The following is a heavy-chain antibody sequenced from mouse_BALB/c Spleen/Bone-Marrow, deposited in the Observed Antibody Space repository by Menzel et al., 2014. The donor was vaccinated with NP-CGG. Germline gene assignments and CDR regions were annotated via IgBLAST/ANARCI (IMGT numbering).Heavy chain of an antibody. Sequence: LVKTGASVKISCKASGYSFTGYYMHWVKQSHGKSLEWIGYISCYNGATSYNQKFKGKATFTVDTSSSTDYMQFNSLTSEDSAVYYCARGDGYYVDFEYWGQGTTLTVSS. CDR1: GYSFTGYY. CDR3: ARGDGYYVDFEY. CDR2: ISCYNGAT. J-gene: IGHJ2*01. V-gene: IGHV1S34*01. D-gene: IGHD2-3*01.